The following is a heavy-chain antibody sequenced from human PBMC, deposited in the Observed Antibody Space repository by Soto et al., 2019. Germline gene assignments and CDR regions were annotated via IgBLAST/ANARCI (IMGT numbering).Heavy chain of an antibody. V-gene: IGHV3-21*01. CDR2: ISSFSNYM. CDR3: ARDSGTYYDSSGAFDF. J-gene: IGHJ4*02. D-gene: IGHD3-22*01. CDR1: GFTFNSYS. Sequence: GGSLRLSCAVSGFTFNSYSMNWVRQAPGKGLEWVSSISSFSNYMYYTDSVKGRFTISRDNAKNSLYLEMDSLRVDDTAVYYCARDSGTYYDSSGAFDFWGQGTLVTVSS.